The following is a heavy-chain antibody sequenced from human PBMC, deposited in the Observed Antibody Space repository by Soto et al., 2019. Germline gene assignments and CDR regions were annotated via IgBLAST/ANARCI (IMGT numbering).Heavy chain of an antibody. CDR2: ISSSSSTI. CDR1: GFTFSSYS. CDR3: ARDSPQYYYGSGSYPTRPER. V-gene: IGHV3-48*01. D-gene: IGHD3-10*01. J-gene: IGHJ4*02. Sequence: GSLRLSCAASGFTFSSYSMNWVRQAPGKGLEWVSYISSSSSTIYYADSVKGRFTISRDNAKNSLNLQMNSLRAEDTAVYYCARDSPQYYYGSGSYPTRPERWGQGTLVTVSS.